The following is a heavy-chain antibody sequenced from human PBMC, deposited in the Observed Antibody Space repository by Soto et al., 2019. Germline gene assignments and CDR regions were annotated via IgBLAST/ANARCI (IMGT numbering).Heavy chain of an antibody. D-gene: IGHD2-15*01. CDR2: IYYSGST. CDR3: ARRTKGYCSGGSCHVAFDI. CDR1: GGSISSYY. V-gene: IGHV4-59*01. Sequence: PSETLSLTCTVSGGSISSYYWSWIRQPPGKGLEWIGYIYYSGSTNYNPSLKSRVTISVDTSKNQFSLKLSSVTAADTAVYYCARRTKGYCSGGSCHVAFDIRAQGTTVTVSS. J-gene: IGHJ3*02.